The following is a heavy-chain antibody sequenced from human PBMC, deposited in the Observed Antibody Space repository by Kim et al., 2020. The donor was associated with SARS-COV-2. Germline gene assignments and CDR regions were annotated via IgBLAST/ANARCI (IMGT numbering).Heavy chain of an antibody. V-gene: IGHV3-30*01. CDR2: RNK. J-gene: IGHJ6*02. Sequence: RNKYSVDSGKGRFTISRDKSKNTLYLQMNSLRAEDTAVYYCARDSYGMDVWGQGTTVTVSS. CDR3: ARDSYGMDV.